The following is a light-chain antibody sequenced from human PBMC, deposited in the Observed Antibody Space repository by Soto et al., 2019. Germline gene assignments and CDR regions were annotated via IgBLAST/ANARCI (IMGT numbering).Light chain of an antibody. J-gene: IGLJ2*01. V-gene: IGLV2-8*01. CDR3: SSYAGSYIVL. Sequence: QSVLTQPPSASGSPGQSVTISCTGTVSDVGGYNYVSWYQQRPGKAPKLMIYEVTKRPSGVPYRFSGSKSGNTASLTVSGLQADDEADYYCSSYAGSYIVLFGGGTQLAV. CDR2: EVT. CDR1: VSDVGGYNY.